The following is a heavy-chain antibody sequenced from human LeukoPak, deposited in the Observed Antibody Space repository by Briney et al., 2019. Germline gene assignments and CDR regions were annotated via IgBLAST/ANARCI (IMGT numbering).Heavy chain of an antibody. Sequence: PSETLSLTCAVYGGSFSGYYWSWIRQPPGKGLEWIGEINHSGSTNYNPSLKSRVTISVDTSKNQFSLKLSSVTAADTAVYYCARGVVTMVRGAETYYYGMDVWGQGTTVTVSS. CDR3: ARGVVTMVRGAETYYYGMDV. D-gene: IGHD3-10*01. J-gene: IGHJ6*02. CDR2: INHSGST. CDR1: GGSFSGYY. V-gene: IGHV4-34*01.